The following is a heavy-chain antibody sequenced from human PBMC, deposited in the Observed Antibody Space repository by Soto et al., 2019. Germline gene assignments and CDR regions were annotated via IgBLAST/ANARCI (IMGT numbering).Heavy chain of an antibody. D-gene: IGHD3-10*01. CDR3: ARSSMVRGVPYFDY. CDR2: INAGNGNT. V-gene: IGHV1-3*01. J-gene: IGHJ4*02. CDR1: GYTFTSYA. Sequence: VASVKVSCKASGYTFTSYAMHWVRQAPGQRLEWMGWINAGNGNTKYSQKFQGRVTITRDTSASTAYMELSSLRSEDTAVYYCARSSMVRGVPYFDYWGQGTLVTVSS.